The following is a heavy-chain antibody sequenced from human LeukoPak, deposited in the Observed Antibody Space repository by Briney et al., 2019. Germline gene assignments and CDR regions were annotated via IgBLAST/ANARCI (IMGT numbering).Heavy chain of an antibody. Sequence: ASVRVSCKAYGYNFATSGIGWVRQAPGQGLEWLGWISGYNGNTKSAPKLQGRVTMSTDTSTDTAYLELGSLRVDDTAIYYCARDLGPYTGSYYSYYHYMDVWGEGTSVTVSS. CDR2: ISGYNGNT. V-gene: IGHV1-18*01. CDR3: ARDLGPYTGSYYSYYHYMDV. D-gene: IGHD1-26*01. J-gene: IGHJ6*03. CDR1: GYNFATSG.